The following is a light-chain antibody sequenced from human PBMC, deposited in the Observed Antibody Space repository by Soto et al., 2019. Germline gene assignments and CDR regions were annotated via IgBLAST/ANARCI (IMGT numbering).Light chain of an antibody. CDR1: HNDIGTYDY. V-gene: IGLV2-14*03. CDR3: SSFTSNRIYV. J-gene: IGLJ1*01. Sequence: QSVLTQPTSVSGSPGQSITISCTGNHNDIGTYDYVSWYQQHPGRAPRLLIHGVTTRPSGISGRSSASKSGLTASLTISGLQPEDEADYYRSSFTSNRIYVFGPGTKVTVL. CDR2: GVT.